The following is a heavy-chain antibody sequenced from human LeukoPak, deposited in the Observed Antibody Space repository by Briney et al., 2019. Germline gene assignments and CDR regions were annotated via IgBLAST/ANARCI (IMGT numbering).Heavy chain of an antibody. CDR3: ARDDCSGGSCYSDY. V-gene: IGHV1-69*05. Sequence: SVKVSCKASGGTFSSYAISWVRQAPGQGLEWMGRIIPIFGTANYAQKFQGRVTITTDESTSTAYMELSSLRSEETAVYYCARDDCSGGSCYSDYWGQGTLVTVSS. J-gene: IGHJ4*02. D-gene: IGHD2-15*01. CDR1: GGTFSSYA. CDR2: IIPIFGTA.